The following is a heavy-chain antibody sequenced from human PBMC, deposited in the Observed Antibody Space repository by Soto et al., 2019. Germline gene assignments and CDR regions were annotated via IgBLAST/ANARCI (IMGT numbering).Heavy chain of an antibody. CDR1: GFTFSSYA. V-gene: IGHV3-23*01. D-gene: IGHD3-3*01. CDR2: ISGSGGST. J-gene: IGHJ6*02. Sequence: GGSLRLSCAASGFTFSSYAMSWVRQAPGKGLEWVSAISGSGGSTYYADSVKGRFTISRDNSKNTLYLQMNSRRAEDTAVYYCARDYDFWSGTVLSRYGMDVWCQGTTVTVAS. CDR3: ARDYDFWSGTVLSRYGMDV.